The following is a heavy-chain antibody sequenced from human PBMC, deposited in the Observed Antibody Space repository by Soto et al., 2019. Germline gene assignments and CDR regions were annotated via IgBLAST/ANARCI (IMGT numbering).Heavy chain of an antibody. V-gene: IGHV2-5*02. CDR3: AHIVVACLGYSFDY. J-gene: IGHJ4*02. CDR2: IYWDDDK. D-gene: IGHD5-12*01. Sequence: QITLKESGPTLVKPTQTLTLTCTFSGFSLSSTRMAVGWIRQPPGKALEWLALIYWDDDKRYSPFLKSRLTITKDTPKNQVVLTMANMDPVDTARYYCAHIVVACLGYSFDYCGEETLITVSS. CDR1: GFSLSSTRMA.